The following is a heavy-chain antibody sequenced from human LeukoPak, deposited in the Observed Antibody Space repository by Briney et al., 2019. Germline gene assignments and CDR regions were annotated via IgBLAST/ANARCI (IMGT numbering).Heavy chain of an antibody. Sequence: GGSLRLSCAASGFTVSSNDMNWVRQAPGKGLEWVSVIYSGGSTFSVDSVKGRFTISRDNSKNTLYLQMNSLRAEDTALYYCARGAGAYNYYAMDVWGQGTTVTVSS. V-gene: IGHV3-66*01. CDR3: ARGAGAYNYYAMDV. CDR1: GFTVSSND. J-gene: IGHJ6*02. D-gene: IGHD6-19*01. CDR2: IYSGGST.